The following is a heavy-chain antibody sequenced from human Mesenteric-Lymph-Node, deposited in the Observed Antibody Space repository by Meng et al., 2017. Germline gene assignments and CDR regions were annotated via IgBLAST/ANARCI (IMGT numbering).Heavy chain of an antibody. CDR1: GLTFSDHL. D-gene: IGHD1-26*01. CDR2: SRTKASGYTT. J-gene: IGHJ4*02. CDR3: TGGRPGSAPFDY. V-gene: IGHV3-72*01. Sequence: SLKISCEVFGLTFSDHLMDWVRQAPGKGLEWVGRSRTKASGYTTEYAASVRGRLTVSRHDSENLVFLQMNSLKAEDTAVYYCTGGRPGSAPFDYWGRGTLVTVSS.